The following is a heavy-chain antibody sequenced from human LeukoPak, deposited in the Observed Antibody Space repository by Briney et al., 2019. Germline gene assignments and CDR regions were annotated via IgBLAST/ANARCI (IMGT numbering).Heavy chain of an antibody. J-gene: IGHJ3*02. D-gene: IGHD2-2*01. V-gene: IGHV4-4*09. CDR1: GSISGYY. CDR3: ARQKCTSASCLTKNAFDI. Sequence: SETLSLTCTVSGSISGYYWSWIRRPPGKGLEGIGYIYTSGSTNYNPSLESRVTISVDTSKNQFSLDLSSVTAADTAVYYCARQKCTSASCLTKNAFDIWGQGTMVTVSS. CDR2: IYTSGST.